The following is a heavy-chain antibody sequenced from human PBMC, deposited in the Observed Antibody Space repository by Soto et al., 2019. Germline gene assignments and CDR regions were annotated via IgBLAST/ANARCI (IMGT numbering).Heavy chain of an antibody. D-gene: IGHD3-3*01. V-gene: IGHV4-34*01. CDR3: ARGGPSITIFGVVIRPGNAFDI. Sequence: SETLSLTCAVYGGSFSGYYWSWIRQPPGKGLEWIGEINHSGSTNYNPSLKSRVTISVDTSKNQFSLKLSSVTAADTAVYYCARGGPSITIFGVVIRPGNAFDIRGQGTMVTVSS. CDR2: INHSGST. CDR1: GGSFSGYY. J-gene: IGHJ3*02.